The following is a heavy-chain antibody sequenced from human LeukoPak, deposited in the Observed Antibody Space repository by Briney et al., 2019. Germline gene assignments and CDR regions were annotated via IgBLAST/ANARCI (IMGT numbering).Heavy chain of an antibody. CDR2: IYYSGST. V-gene: IGHV4-59*01. Sequence: SETLSLTCTVSGASISFYYWSWIRQPPGKGLEWIGYIYYSGSTNYNPSLKSRVAMSIDTSKNHFSLNLNSVTAADTAVYYCARDLGGIYFDYWGQGTLVTVSS. D-gene: IGHD1-26*01. CDR3: ARDLGGIYFDY. CDR1: GASISFYY. J-gene: IGHJ4*02.